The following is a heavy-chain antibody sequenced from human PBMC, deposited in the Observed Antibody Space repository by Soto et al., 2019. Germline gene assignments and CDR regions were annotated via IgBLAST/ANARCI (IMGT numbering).Heavy chain of an antibody. CDR3: AKEMGGAAAGGSDY. CDR1: GFTFSSYG. V-gene: IGHV3-30*18. J-gene: IGHJ4*02. CDR2: ISYDGSNK. D-gene: IGHD6-13*01. Sequence: QVQLVESGGGVVKPGRSLRLSCAASGFTFSSYGMHWVRQAPGKGLEWVAVISYDGSNKYYADSVKGRFTISRDNSKNTLYLQMNSLRAEDTAVYYCAKEMGGAAAGGSDYWGQGTLVTVSS.